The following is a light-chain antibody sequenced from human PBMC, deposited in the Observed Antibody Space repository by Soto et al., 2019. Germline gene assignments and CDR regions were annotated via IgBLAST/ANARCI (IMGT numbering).Light chain of an antibody. CDR1: QSVSSSY. V-gene: IGKV3-20*01. J-gene: IGKJ5*01. Sequence: EIVLTQSPVTLSLSPGERATLSCRASQSVSSSYLAWYQQKPGQAPRLLIYGASTTATGLPDRFSGSGSGTDFTLTISRLEPEDFAVYYCQQYGTSLPFGQGTRLEIK. CDR2: GAS. CDR3: QQYGTSLP.